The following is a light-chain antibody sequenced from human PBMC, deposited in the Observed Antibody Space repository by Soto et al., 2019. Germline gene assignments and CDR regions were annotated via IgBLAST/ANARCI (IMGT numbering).Light chain of an antibody. CDR1: SSDVGGYNY. V-gene: IGLV2-14*01. CDR2: DVS. J-gene: IGLJ2*01. CDR3: SSYTNVV. Sequence: QSVLTQPASVSGSPGQSITISCTGTSSDVGGYNYVSWYQQHPGKAPKLMIYDVSNRPSGVSNRFSGSKSGNTASLTISGLQAEDEADYYCSSYTNVVFGGGTKVTVL.